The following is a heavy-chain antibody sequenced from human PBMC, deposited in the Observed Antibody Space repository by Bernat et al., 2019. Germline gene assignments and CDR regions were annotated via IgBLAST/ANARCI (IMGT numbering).Heavy chain of an antibody. D-gene: IGHD3-10*01. CDR2: IIPIFGTA. CDR3: ASSIGARRKYYFDY. CDR1: GGTFSSYA. Sequence: QVQLVQSGAEVKKPGSSVKVSCKASGGTFSSYAISWVRQAPGQGLEWMGGIIPIFGTANYAQKFQGRVTITADESTSTAYMELSSLRSEDTAVYYCASSIGARRKYYFDYWGQGTLVTVSS. V-gene: IGHV1-69*01. J-gene: IGHJ4*02.